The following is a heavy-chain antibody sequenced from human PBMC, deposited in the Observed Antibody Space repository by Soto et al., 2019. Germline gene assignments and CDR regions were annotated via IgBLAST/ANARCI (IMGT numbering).Heavy chain of an antibody. CDR2: IYYSGST. CDR3: ARVSHGQAASPTGDYYYGMDV. Sequence: PSAILSLTCTVSGGSISSGGYYWSWIRQPPGKGLEWIGYIYYSGSTNYNPSLKSRVTISVDTSKNQFSLKLSSVADADTAVYYCARVSHGQAASPTGDYYYGMDVWGQGTTVTVSS. J-gene: IGHJ6*02. V-gene: IGHV4-61*08. D-gene: IGHD6-13*01. CDR1: GGSISSGGYY.